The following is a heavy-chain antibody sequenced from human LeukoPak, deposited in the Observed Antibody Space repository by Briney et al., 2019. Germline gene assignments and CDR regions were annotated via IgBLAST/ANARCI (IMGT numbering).Heavy chain of an antibody. CDR3: VRDAGYCARVCIKTNWFDP. Sequence: GRSLRLSCAASGFPFANHAMSWVRQPPGKGLEWVSAISNGNTYYADSVRGRFTISRHDSKNMVYLQMNSLRVEHTHRCFSVRDAGYCARVCIKTNWFDPRGQGTLVSV. CDR1: GFPFANHA. V-gene: IGHV3-23*01. J-gene: IGHJ5*02. CDR2: ISNGNT. D-gene: IGHD2-8*01.